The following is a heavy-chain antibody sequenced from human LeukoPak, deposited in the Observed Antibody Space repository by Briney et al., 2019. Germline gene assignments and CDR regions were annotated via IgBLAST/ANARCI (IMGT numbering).Heavy chain of an antibody. CDR1: GFTFSSYA. CDR2: ISGSGGST. J-gene: IGHJ4*02. Sequence: GGSLRLSCAASGFTFSSYAMSWVRQAPGKGLEWVSAISGSGGSTYYADSVKGQFTISRDNSKNTLYLQMNSLRAEDTAVYYCAKEHYYDSSGYPEYFDYWGQGTLVTVSS. D-gene: IGHD3-22*01. CDR3: AKEHYYDSSGYPEYFDY. V-gene: IGHV3-23*01.